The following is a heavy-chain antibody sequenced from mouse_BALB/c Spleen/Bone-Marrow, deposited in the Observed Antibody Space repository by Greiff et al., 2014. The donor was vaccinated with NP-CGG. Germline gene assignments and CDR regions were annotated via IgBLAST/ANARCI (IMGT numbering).Heavy chain of an antibody. J-gene: IGHJ2*01. V-gene: IGHV1-14*01. CDR2: MNPFNGGT. Sequence: LQESGPELVKPGASVKMSCKASRYTFTSYVLHWVRQKPGQGLEWIGFMNPFNGGTKYNEKFKGKATLTSDKSSSTAYMELSSLTSEDSAVYYCAREVVATDYFDYWGQGTTLTVSS. CDR3: AREVVATDYFDY. D-gene: IGHD1-1*01. CDR1: RYTFTSYV.